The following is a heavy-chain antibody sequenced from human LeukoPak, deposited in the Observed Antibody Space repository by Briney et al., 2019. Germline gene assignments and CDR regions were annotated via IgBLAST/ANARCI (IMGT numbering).Heavy chain of an antibody. CDR2: INQDGGEK. CDR1: GFTFSNYG. V-gene: IGHV3-7*01. CDR3: ARDRDRGWFDP. J-gene: IGHJ5*02. Sequence: PGGSLRLSCAASGFTFSNYGMHWVRQAPGKGLEWVANINQDGGEKYYVDSVRGRFTISRDNAKNSLYLQMNSLRAEDTAVYYCARDRDRGWFDPWGQGTLVTVSS.